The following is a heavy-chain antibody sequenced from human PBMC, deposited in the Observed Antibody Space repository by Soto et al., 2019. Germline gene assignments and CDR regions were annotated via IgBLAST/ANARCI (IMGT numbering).Heavy chain of an antibody. CDR2: ISSSSSTI. V-gene: IGHV3-48*02. CDR1: GFTFSSYS. J-gene: IGHJ5*02. CDR3: ARGDNDSSGYYSLNWFDP. Sequence: GGSLRLSCAASGFTFSSYSMNWVRQAPGKGLEWVSYISSSSSTIYYADSVKGRFTISRDNAKNSLYLQMNSLRDEDTAVYYCARGDNDSSGYYSLNWFDPWGQGTLVTVSS. D-gene: IGHD3-22*01.